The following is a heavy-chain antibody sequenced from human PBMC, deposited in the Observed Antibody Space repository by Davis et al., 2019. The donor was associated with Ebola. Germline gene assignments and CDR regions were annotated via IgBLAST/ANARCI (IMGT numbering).Heavy chain of an antibody. Sequence: SVQVSLKGSGYTFTRSDIYWLRLASGHGLEWMGWMNPNSGNTGYAQKFQGRVTITRNTSISTAYMELSSLRSEDTAVYYCARAGGSSWSRYYYYYMDVWGKGTTVTVSS. V-gene: IGHV1-8*03. J-gene: IGHJ6*03. D-gene: IGHD6-13*01. CDR1: GYTFTRSD. CDR2: MNPNSGNT. CDR3: ARAGGSSWSRYYYYYMDV.